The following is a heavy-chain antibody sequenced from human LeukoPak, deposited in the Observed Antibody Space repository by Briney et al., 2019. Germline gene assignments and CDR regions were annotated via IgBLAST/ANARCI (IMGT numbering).Heavy chain of an antibody. CDR2: ISDDGTNI. D-gene: IGHD6-6*01. CDR1: GFSFSDYA. CDR3: ASPPVHPRLDV. Sequence: GGSLRLSCAASGFSFSDYAMHWVRQAPGKGLERVALISDDGTNIYYADSVKGRFTISRDNSKSTLYLQMNSLRPEDTAVYYCASPPVHPRLDVWGKGTTVTVSS. J-gene: IGHJ6*04. V-gene: IGHV3-30-3*01.